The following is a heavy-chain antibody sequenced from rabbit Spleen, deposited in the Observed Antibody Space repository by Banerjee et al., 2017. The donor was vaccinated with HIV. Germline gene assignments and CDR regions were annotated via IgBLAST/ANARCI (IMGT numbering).Heavy chain of an antibody. CDR1: GFDLSSTYY. V-gene: IGHV1S40*01. D-gene: IGHD1-1*01. J-gene: IGHJ4*01. CDR3: ARDLVGVIGWNFNL. Sequence: QSLEESGGGLVQPEGSLTLTCKASGFDLSSTYYIYWVRQAPGKGLEYIACIYADSSGSTVYASWAKGRFTISKTSSTTVTLQMTSLTAADRATYLCARDLVGVIGWNFNLWGPGTLVTVS. CDR2: IYADSSGST.